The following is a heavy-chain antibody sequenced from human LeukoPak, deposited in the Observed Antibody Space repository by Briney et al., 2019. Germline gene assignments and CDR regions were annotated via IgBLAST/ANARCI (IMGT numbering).Heavy chain of an antibody. CDR1: GFTFSSYW. Sequence: GGSLRLSCAASGFTFSSYWMHWVRQAPGKGLEWVSGISWNSGSIGYADSVKGRFTISRDNAKNSLYLQMNSLRAEDTALYYCAKAHSPRREMATSDAFDIWGQGTMVTVSS. D-gene: IGHD5-24*01. V-gene: IGHV3-9*01. J-gene: IGHJ3*02. CDR2: ISWNSGSI. CDR3: AKAHSPRREMATSDAFDI.